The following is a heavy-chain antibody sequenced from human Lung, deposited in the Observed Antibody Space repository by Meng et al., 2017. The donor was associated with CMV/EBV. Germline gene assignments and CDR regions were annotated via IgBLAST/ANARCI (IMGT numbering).Heavy chain of an antibody. J-gene: IGHJ4*02. V-gene: IGHV4-39*01. D-gene: IGHD5-18*01. CDR3: VKQGARSVETTKVPYGGFDY. CDR1: GGPISSGDYY. CDR2: VYYTGRA. Sequence: SETLSLTCIVFGGPISSGDYYWGWIRQSPGKALEWIVSVYYTGRADYNPSLKNRVTISVDTSRNQFSLNLHTVTAADKALYYCVKQGARSVETTKVPYGGFDYWGQGALVTVST.